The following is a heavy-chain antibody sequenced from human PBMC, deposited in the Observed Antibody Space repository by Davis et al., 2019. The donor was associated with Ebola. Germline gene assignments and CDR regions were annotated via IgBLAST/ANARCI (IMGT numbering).Heavy chain of an antibody. V-gene: IGHV4-59*01. J-gene: IGHJ4*02. CDR2: IYYSGST. Sequence: GSLRLSCTVSGGSISSYYWSWIRQPPGKGLEWIGYIYYSGSTNYNPSLKSRVTISVDTSKNQFSLKLSSVTAADTAVYYCARGGEWELSHYFDYWGQGTLVTVSS. D-gene: IGHD1-26*01. CDR1: GGSISSYY. CDR3: ARGGEWELSHYFDY.